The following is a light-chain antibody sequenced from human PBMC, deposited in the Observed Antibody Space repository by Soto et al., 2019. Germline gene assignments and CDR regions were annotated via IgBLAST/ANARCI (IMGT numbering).Light chain of an antibody. Sequence: TQSPDTLSLPPGERATLSCRASQSISSYLAWYQQKPGQAPRLLIYDASSRATGIPDRISGSGSGTDFTLTISRLEPEDFAVYYCQQYGSAPFTFGPGTKVDI. CDR3: QQYGSAPFT. J-gene: IGKJ3*01. CDR2: DAS. V-gene: IGKV3-20*01. CDR1: QSISSY.